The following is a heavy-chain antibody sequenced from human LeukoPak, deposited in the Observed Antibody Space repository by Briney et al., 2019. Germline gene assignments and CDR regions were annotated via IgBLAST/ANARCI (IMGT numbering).Heavy chain of an antibody. CDR3: ARGSPGVDVRGVMNY. J-gene: IGHJ4*02. CDR1: GYTFTGYY. D-gene: IGHD3-10*02. CDR2: INPNSGGT. Sequence: GASVKVSCKASGYTFTGYYMHWVRQAPGQGLEWMGWINPNSGGTNYAQKFQGRVTMTRDTSISTAYMELSRLRSDDTAVYYCARGSPGVDVRGVMNYWGQGTLVTVSS. V-gene: IGHV1-2*02.